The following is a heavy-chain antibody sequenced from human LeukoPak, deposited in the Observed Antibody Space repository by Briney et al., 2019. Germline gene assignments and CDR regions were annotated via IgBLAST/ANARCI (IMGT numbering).Heavy chain of an antibody. V-gene: IGHV3-74*01. J-gene: IGHJ6*03. CDR1: GFTFSSYW. Sequence: PGGSLRLSCAASGFTFSSYWMHWVRQAPGKGLVWVSRINSDGSSTSYADSVKRRFTISRDNAKNTLYLQMNSLRAEDTAVYYCARELMYYYYYMDVWGKGTTVTVSS. CDR3: ARELMYYYYYMDV. CDR2: INSDGSST.